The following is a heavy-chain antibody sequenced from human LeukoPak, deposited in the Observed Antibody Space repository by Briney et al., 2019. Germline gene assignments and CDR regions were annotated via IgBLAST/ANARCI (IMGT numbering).Heavy chain of an antibody. CDR1: GFTFSSYA. V-gene: IGHV3-23*01. CDR2: ISGSGGST. Sequence: GGSLRLSCAASGFTFSSYAMSWVRQAPGKGLEWVSAISGSGGSTYYADSVKGRFTISRDNSKNTLYLQMNSLRAEDTAVYYCAEVPGARGVVHDHRRDYWGQGTLVTVSS. D-gene: IGHD3-10*01. CDR3: AEVPGARGVVHDHRRDY. J-gene: IGHJ4*02.